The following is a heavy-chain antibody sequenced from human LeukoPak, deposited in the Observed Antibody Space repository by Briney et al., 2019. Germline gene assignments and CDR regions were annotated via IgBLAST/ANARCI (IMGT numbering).Heavy chain of an antibody. CDR3: ARSTSYPFDS. D-gene: IGHD2-2*01. Sequence: GGSLRLSCAASGFTVSTNYLSWVRQAPGKGLEWVSVIYCGGAAYYADHVEGRFTISRDTSNNTLILQMHSLGVDDTAVYYCARSTSYPFDSWGQGTLVTVCS. J-gene: IGHJ4*02. V-gene: IGHV3-53*01. CDR1: GFTVSTNY. CDR2: IYCGGAA.